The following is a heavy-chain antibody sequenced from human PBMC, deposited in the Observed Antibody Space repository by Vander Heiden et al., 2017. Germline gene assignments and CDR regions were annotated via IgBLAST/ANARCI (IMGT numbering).Heavy chain of an antibody. Sequence: QVQLVESGGGVVQPGRSLRLSCAASGFTFSSYGMHWVRQAPGKGLEWVAVISDDGSNKYYADSVKGRFTISRDNSKNTLYLQMNSLRAEDTAVYYCAKDAFDIWGQGTMVTVSS. CDR2: ISDDGSNK. CDR3: AKDAFDI. CDR1: GFTFSSYG. V-gene: IGHV3-30*18. J-gene: IGHJ3*02.